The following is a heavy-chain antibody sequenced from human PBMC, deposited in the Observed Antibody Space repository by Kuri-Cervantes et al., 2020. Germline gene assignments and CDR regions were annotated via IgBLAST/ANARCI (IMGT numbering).Heavy chain of an antibody. V-gene: IGHV3-23*01. Sequence: GESLKISCAASGFTFSSYAMSWVRQAPGKGLEWVSAISGSGGSTYYADSVKGRFTISRDNSKNTLYLQMNSLRAEDTAVYYCAKEGKGYDFWSGYSHFDYWGQGTPVTVSS. J-gene: IGHJ4*02. CDR2: ISGSGGST. CDR3: AKEGKGYDFWSGYSHFDY. D-gene: IGHD3-3*01. CDR1: GFTFSSYA.